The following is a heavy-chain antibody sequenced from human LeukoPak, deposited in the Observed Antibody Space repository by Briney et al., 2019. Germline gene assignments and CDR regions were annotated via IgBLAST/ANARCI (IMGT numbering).Heavy chain of an antibody. D-gene: IGHD3-16*01. V-gene: IGHV3-21*01. CDR3: ARDQRLGAFDI. Sequence: GGSLRLSCAASGFTFSSYSMNWVRQAPGKGLEWVSSISSSSSYIYYADSVKGRFTISRDNAKNSLYLQMNSLRAEDTAVYHCARDQRLGAFDIWGQGTMVTVSS. J-gene: IGHJ3*02. CDR2: ISSSSSYI. CDR1: GFTFSSYS.